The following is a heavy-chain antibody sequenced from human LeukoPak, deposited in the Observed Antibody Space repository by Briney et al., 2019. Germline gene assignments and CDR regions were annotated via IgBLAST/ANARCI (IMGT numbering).Heavy chain of an antibody. J-gene: IGHJ6*03. CDR1: GGSISSRNYY. Sequence: SETLSLTCTVSGGSISSRNYYWAWIRQPPGKGLEWTATIYYSGNTYYNPSLMSRVTISVDTSKNQFSLKMSSVTAADTAVYYCASLAATNNYYYMDVWGKGTTLTVSS. CDR3: ASLAATNNYYYMDV. V-gene: IGHV4-39*01. CDR2: IYYSGNT. D-gene: IGHD2-15*01.